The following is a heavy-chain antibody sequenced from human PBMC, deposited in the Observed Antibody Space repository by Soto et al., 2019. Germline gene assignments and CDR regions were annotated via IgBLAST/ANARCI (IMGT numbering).Heavy chain of an antibody. Sequence: QVQLVESGGGVVQPGRSLRLSCAASGFTFSSYAMHWVRQAPGKGLEWVAVISYDGSNKYYADSVKGRFTISRDNSKNTLYLQMNSLRAEDTAVYYCARDKMPFYGEDAEYFQHWSQGSLVTVSS. V-gene: IGHV3-30-3*01. CDR1: GFTFSSYA. CDR3: ARDKMPFYGEDAEYFQH. J-gene: IGHJ1*01. CDR2: ISYDGSNK. D-gene: IGHD4-17*01.